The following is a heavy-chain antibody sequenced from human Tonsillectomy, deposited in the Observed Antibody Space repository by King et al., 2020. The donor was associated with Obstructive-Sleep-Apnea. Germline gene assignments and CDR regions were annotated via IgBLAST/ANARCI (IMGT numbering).Heavy chain of an antibody. V-gene: IGHV3-7*01. Sequence: VQLVESGGGLVQPGGSLRISCAASGFTFGNYWMSWVRQAPGKGLEWVANIHHDGSEKYFVDSVKGRFTISRDNAKTSLYLQMNGLRDEDTAIYYCARHGSGLDFWGLGTLVTVSS. CDR3: ARHGSGLDF. CDR2: IHHDGSEK. J-gene: IGHJ4*02. CDR1: GFTFGNYW. D-gene: IGHD3-10*01.